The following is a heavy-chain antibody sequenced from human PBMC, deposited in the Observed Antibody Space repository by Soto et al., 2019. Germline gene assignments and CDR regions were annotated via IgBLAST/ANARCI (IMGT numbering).Heavy chain of an antibody. D-gene: IGHD3-22*01. CDR3: AGDLPNYYDSSGFDY. V-gene: IGHV4-30-4*01. Sequence: QVQLQESGPGLVKPSQTLSLTCTVSGGSISSGDYYWGWIRQPPGKGLQWIGYIYYSGSTYYNPSLKSRVTISVDTSKNQFSLKLSSVPAADTAVYYCAGDLPNYYDSSGFDYWGQGTLVTVSS. CDR2: IYYSGST. CDR1: GGSISSGDYY. J-gene: IGHJ4*02.